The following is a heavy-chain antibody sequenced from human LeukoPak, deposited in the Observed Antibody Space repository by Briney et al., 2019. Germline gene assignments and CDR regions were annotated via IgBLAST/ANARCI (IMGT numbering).Heavy chain of an antibody. J-gene: IGHJ3*02. V-gene: IGHV3-21*01. CDR2: ISSSSSYI. D-gene: IGHD3-10*01. Sequence: GGSLRLSCAASGFTFSSYSMNWVRQAPGKGLEWVSSISSSSSYIYYADSVKGRFTISRDNAKNSLYLQMNSLRAEDTAVYYCARVPSNLFGELLSPSDAFDIWGQGTMVTVSS. CDR1: GFTFSSYS. CDR3: ARVPSNLFGELLSPSDAFDI.